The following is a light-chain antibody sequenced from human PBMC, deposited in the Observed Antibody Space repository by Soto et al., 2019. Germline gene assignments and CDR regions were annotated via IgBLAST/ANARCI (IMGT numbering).Light chain of an antibody. Sequence: EIVLTQSPGTLSLSPGETATLSCRASQSISGTYLAWYQQKPGQSPRLLIYDASSRATGIPDRFSGTGSGTDFTLTISRLEPEDFAVYYCHQYGSSPWTFGQGTKLDIK. CDR3: HQYGSSPWT. CDR1: QSISGTY. CDR2: DAS. J-gene: IGKJ1*01. V-gene: IGKV3-20*01.